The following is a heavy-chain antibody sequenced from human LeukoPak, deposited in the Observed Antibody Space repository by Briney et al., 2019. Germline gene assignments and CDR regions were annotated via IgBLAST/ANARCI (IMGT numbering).Heavy chain of an antibody. J-gene: IGHJ4*02. CDR1: GFTFSSYN. CDR2: ISSSATYI. CDR3: AREIMVGAHFDF. V-gene: IGHV3-21*01. D-gene: IGHD1-26*01. Sequence: GGSLRLSCAASGFTFSSYNMNWVRQAPGKGPEWASSISSSATYIFYADSAKGRFTISRDNAKSSLYLQMNSLRAEDTAVYYCAREIMVGAHFDFWGQGTLVTVSS.